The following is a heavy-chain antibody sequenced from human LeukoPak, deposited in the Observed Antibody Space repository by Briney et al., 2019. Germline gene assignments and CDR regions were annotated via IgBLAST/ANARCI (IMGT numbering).Heavy chain of an antibody. V-gene: IGHV4-39*07. CDR1: GGSISSSSYY. D-gene: IGHD5-18*01. J-gene: IGHJ6*03. Sequence: SETLSLTCTVSGGSISSSSYYWGWIRQPPGKGLEWIGSIYYSGSTYYNPSLKSRVTISVDTSKNQFSLKLSSVTAADTSVYYCARRRGYSYGFSGYYMDVWGKGTTVTISS. CDR3: ARRRGYSYGFSGYYMDV. CDR2: IYYSGST.